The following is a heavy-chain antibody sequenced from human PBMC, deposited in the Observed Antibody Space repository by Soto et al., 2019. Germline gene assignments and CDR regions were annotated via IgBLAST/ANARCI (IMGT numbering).Heavy chain of an antibody. Sequence: SVKVSCKASGGTFSSYAISWVRQAPGQGLEWMGGIIPIFGTANYAQKFQGRVTITADESTSTAYMELSSLRSEDTAVYYCAREGLWFGELIRYFDYWGQGTLVTVSS. CDR2: IIPIFGTA. D-gene: IGHD3-10*01. V-gene: IGHV1-69*13. CDR1: GGTFSSYA. J-gene: IGHJ4*02. CDR3: AREGLWFGELIRYFDY.